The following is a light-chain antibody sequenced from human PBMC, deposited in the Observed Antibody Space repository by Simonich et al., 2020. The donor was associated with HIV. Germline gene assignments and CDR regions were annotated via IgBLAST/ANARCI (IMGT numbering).Light chain of an antibody. V-gene: IGKV4-1*01. CDR3: QQYYSTPT. Sequence: DIVMTQSPDSLAVSLGERATINCKSSQSVLYSSNNKNYLAWYQQKPGQPPKLLIYWASTRESGVPDRIRGSGSGTDVTLTISSLQAEDVAVYYCQQYYSTPTFGQGTKLEIK. CDR1: QSVLYSSNNKNY. J-gene: IGKJ2*01. CDR2: WAS.